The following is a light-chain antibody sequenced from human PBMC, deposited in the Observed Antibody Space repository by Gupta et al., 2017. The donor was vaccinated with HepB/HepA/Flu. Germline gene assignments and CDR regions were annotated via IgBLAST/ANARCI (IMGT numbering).Light chain of an antibody. CDR1: SRDVGSYNL. V-gene: IGLV2-8*01. Sequence: QFALTQPPSAYGCPGPSVTISCTGTSRDVGSYNLVSWYQQHPHKAPKLILYDVNKRPSGVPDRFSGSKSGSTASLTISGLQAEDEADYYCSSCAYSNNYVFGTGTGVTVL. J-gene: IGLJ1*01. CDR2: DVN. CDR3: SSCAYSNNYV.